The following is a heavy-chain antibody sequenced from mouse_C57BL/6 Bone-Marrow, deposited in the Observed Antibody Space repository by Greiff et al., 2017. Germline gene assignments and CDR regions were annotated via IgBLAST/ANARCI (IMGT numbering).Heavy chain of an antibody. J-gene: IGHJ4*01. V-gene: IGHV1-81*01. CDR3: ARYAYGNSYYYAMDY. CDR2: IYPRSGNT. Sequence: QVQLQQSGAELARHGASVKLSCKASGYTFTSYGISWVKQRTGQGLEWIGEIYPRSGNTYYNEKFKGKATLTADKSSSTAYMELRSLTSEDSAVYFCARYAYGNSYYYAMDYWGQGTSVTVSS. D-gene: IGHD2-1*01. CDR1: GYTFTSYG.